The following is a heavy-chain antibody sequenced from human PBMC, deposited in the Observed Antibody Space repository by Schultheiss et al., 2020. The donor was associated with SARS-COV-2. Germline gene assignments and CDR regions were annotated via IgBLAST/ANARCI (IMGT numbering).Heavy chain of an antibody. V-gene: IGHV3-23*01. CDR2: ISGSAGST. Sequence: GGSLRLSCAASGFTFSSYEMNWVRQAPGKGLEWVSAISGSAGSTYYADSVKGRFTISRDNSKSTLSLHMNSLRAEDTGVYYCASYYYDTSGYDPFEYWGQGTLVTVSS. CDR3: ASYYYDTSGYDPFEY. J-gene: IGHJ4*02. D-gene: IGHD3-22*01. CDR1: GFTFSSYE.